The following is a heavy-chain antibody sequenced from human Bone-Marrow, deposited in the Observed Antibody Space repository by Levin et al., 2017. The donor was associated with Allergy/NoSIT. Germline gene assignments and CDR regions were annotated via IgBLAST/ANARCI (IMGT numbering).Heavy chain of an antibody. CDR2: CSGRGVNT. CDR1: GFTFRSYA. D-gene: IGHD5-24*01. CDR3: AKDSTIEITRDWYFDL. V-gene: IGHV3-23*01. J-gene: IGHJ2*01. Sequence: GESLKISCEASGFTFRSYAMSWVRQVPGKGLEWVAGCSGRGVNTYYADSVKGRFTISRDNSKETVSLQMTSLRVDDTAVYYCAKDSTIEITRDWYFDLWGRGTLVTVSS.